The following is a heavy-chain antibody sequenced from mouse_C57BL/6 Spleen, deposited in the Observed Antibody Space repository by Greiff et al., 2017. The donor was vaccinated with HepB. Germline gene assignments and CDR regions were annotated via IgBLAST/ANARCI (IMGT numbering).Heavy chain of an antibody. Sequence: EVQLQQSGPELVKPGASVKISCKASGYTFTDYYMNWVKQSHGKSLEWIGDINPNNGGTSYNQKFKGKATLTVDKSSSTAYMELRSLTSEDSAVYYCAGGSGTEKIFDYWGQGTTLTVSS. CDR3: AGGSGTEKIFDY. CDR1: GYTFTDYY. D-gene: IGHD4-1*01. J-gene: IGHJ2*01. CDR2: INPNNGGT. V-gene: IGHV1-26*01.